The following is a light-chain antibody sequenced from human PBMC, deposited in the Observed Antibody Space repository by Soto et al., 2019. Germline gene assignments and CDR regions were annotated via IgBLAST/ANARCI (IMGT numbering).Light chain of an antibody. CDR2: GAS. CDR3: QQPGTSPPSWT. CDR1: QSVSNNY. V-gene: IGKV3-20*01. Sequence: ETVLTQSPGTLSLSPGERATLFCRASQSVSNNYLAWYQQKPGQAPRLLIYGASSRATGIPDRFSGSGSGTDFGLTIRRLEPEDSAVYYCQQPGTSPPSWTFGQGTKVEIK. J-gene: IGKJ1*01.